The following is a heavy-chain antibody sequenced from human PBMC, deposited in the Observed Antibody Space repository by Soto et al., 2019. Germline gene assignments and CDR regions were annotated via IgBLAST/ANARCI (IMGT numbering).Heavy chain of an antibody. J-gene: IGHJ6*02. CDR3: ARRETMVGYVYHGMDV. V-gene: IGHV3-23*01. CDR1: GFTFSNYA. Sequence: DVQLLESGGGLVQPGGSLRLSCAASGFTFSNYAMNWVRQAPGKGLEWVSSISGTGGNTYYADSVKGRFAISRDNSKDAVLLQMSSLRGDDTALYYCARRETMVGYVYHGMDVWGQGTTVTVSS. D-gene: IGHD3-10*01. CDR2: ISGTGGNT.